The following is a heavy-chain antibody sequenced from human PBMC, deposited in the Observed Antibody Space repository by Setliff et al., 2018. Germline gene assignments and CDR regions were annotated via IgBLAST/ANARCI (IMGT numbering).Heavy chain of an antibody. CDR3: SRLVRYCTTTTCQTLSGAEH. CDR2: INGYNGNT. V-gene: IGHV1-18*01. Sequence: ASVKVSCKASGYDFNNYGIAWVRQAPGQGLEWMGWINGYNGNTFYAPKLQGRLTMTTDASTATAYMELRSLRSDDTAIYFCSRLVRYCTTTTCQTLSGAEHWGQGTLVTAPQ. CDR1: GYDFNNYG. D-gene: IGHD2-8*01. J-gene: IGHJ4*02.